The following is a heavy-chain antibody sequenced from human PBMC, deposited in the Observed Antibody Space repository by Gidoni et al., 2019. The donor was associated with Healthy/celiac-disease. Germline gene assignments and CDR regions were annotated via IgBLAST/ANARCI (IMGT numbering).Heavy chain of an antibody. V-gene: IGHV1-69*01. CDR1: GGTFSSYA. D-gene: IGHD6-19*01. Sequence: QVQLVQSGAEVKKPGSSVKVSCKASGGTFSSYAISWVRQAPGQGLEWMGGIIPIFGTANYAQKFQGRVTITADESTSTAYMELSSLRSEDTAVYYCARDLRGIAVAGTNYYYGMDVWGQGTTVTVSS. CDR2: IIPIFGTA. J-gene: IGHJ6*02. CDR3: ARDLRGIAVAGTNYYYGMDV.